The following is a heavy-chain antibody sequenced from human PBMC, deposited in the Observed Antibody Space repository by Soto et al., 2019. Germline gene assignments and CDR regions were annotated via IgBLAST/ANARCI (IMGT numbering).Heavy chain of an antibody. Sequence: GASVKVSCKTSGYTFTTNGVSWLRQAPRQGLEWMGWINPDNGNTVYAQNLQGRLTVTADTSTNTAYMDLRSLRSDDTAVYYCARGYCSAGLCHIDFWGQGTQVTVSS. CDR2: INPDNGNT. CDR3: ARGYCSAGLCHIDF. D-gene: IGHD2-15*01. CDR1: GYTFTTNG. J-gene: IGHJ4*02. V-gene: IGHV1-18*04.